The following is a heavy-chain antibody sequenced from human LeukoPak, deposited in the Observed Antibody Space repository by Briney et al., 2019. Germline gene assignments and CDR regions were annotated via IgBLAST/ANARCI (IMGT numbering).Heavy chain of an antibody. CDR3: ARTRYYYNSRSYGAPYYFDY. CDR2: IHHSGST. V-gene: IGHV4-34*01. D-gene: IGHD3-10*01. CDR1: GGSFSGYY. J-gene: IGHJ4*02. Sequence: PSETLSLNCAVYGGSFSGYYWSWIRQPPGRGLEWIGEIHHSGSTNYNPSLKSRVAMSVVTSKNQFSLKLSSVTAADTAVYYCARTRYYYNSRSYGAPYYFDYWGQGTLVTVSS.